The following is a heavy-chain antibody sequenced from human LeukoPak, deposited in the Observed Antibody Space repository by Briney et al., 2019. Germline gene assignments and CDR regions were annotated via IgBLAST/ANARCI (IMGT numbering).Heavy chain of an antibody. V-gene: IGHV1-69*05. Sequence: ASVKVSCKASGGTFSSYAISWVRQAPGQGLEWMGGIIPIFGTANYAQKFQGRVTITTDESTSTAYMELSSLRSEDTAVYYCASVQGSYYDFWSGAWYFDLWGRGTLVTVSS. CDR3: ASVQGSYYDFWSGAWYFDL. D-gene: IGHD3-3*01. J-gene: IGHJ2*01. CDR2: IIPIFGTA. CDR1: GGTFSSYA.